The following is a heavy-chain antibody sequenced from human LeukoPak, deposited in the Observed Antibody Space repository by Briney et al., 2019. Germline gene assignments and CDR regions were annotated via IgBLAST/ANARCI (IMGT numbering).Heavy chain of an antibody. D-gene: IGHD3-9*01. CDR3: ATLFDYQYYFDY. V-gene: IGHV3-33*01. CDR2: IWYDGSNK. Sequence: GGSLRLSCAASGFTFSSYGMHWVRQAPGKGLEWVAVIWYDGSNKYYADSVKGRFTISRDNSKNTLYLQMNSLRAEDTAVYYCATLFDYQYYFDYWGQGTPVTVSS. CDR1: GFTFSSYG. J-gene: IGHJ4*02.